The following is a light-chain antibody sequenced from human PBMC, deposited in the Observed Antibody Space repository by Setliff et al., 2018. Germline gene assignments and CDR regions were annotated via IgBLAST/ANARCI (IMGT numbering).Light chain of an antibody. J-gene: IGLJ3*02. Sequence: QSALTQPASVSGSPGQSITISCTGTSSDIGGYNYVSWYQQHPGKAPKLMIYDVINRPSGISHRFSASKSGNTASLTISGLQAEDEADYYCCSFAGAGWGFGGGTK. CDR2: DVI. V-gene: IGLV2-14*03. CDR1: SSDIGGYNY. CDR3: CSFAGAGWG.